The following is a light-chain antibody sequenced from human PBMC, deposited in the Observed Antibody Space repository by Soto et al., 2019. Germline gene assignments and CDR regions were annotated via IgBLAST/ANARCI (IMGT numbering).Light chain of an antibody. J-gene: IGKJ1*01. CDR3: QQYGSSPTT. CDR1: QNIRTY. CDR2: DAS. V-gene: IGKV3-20*01. Sequence: IVLTQSPATLSLSPGERATLSCRAGQNIRTYLAWYQQKSGQAHRLLIHDASNRATGTPARFSGSGSGTDFTLTISRLEPEDFAVYYCQQYGSSPTTFGQGTKVDIK.